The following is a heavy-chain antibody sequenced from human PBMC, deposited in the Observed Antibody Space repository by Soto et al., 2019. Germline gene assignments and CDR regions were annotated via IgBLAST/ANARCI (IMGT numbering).Heavy chain of an antibody. CDR1: GGSISSFY. CDR3: ARLVVVMNDWYFDL. CDR2: FYYSGVA. V-gene: IGHV4-59*01. D-gene: IGHD3-22*01. Sequence: QVQLQESGPGLVKSSETLSLTCSVSGGSISSFYWSWIRQPPGKGMDWIGFFYYSGVANYNPSLKCRVTISSDTSKTQFSVRLNSVTAADTAVYFCARLVVVMNDWYFDLWGRGTLVIVAS. J-gene: IGHJ2*01.